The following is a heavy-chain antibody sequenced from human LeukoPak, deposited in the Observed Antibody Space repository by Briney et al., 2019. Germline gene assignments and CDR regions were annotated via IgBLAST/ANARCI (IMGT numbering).Heavy chain of an antibody. D-gene: IGHD3-22*01. Sequence: QPGGSLRLSCAASGFTFSSYAMYWVRQAPGKGLEWVAVISYDGSNKYYADSVKGRFTISRDNSKNTLYLQMNSLRAEDTAVYYCARRSYYYDSSGYQHYFDHWGQGTPVTVSS. V-gene: IGHV3-30*04. CDR2: ISYDGSNK. J-gene: IGHJ4*02. CDR3: ARRSYYYDSSGYQHYFDH. CDR1: GFTFSSYA.